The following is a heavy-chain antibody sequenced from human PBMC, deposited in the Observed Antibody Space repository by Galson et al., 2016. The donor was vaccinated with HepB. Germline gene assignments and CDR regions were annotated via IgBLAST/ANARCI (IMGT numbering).Heavy chain of an antibody. CDR3: ATLSYDVVTGYQYFFDH. J-gene: IGHJ4*02. CDR2: IIPIFGTP. CDR1: GDSFNRYS. D-gene: IGHD3-9*01. V-gene: IGHV1-69*13. Sequence: SVKVSCKASGDSFNRYSISWVRQAPGHGLEWMGGIIPIFGTPDYAQKLQGRVIITADVSTSTSYMELSSLRFEDTAVYYCATLSYDVVTGYQYFFDHWGQATLVTVSS.